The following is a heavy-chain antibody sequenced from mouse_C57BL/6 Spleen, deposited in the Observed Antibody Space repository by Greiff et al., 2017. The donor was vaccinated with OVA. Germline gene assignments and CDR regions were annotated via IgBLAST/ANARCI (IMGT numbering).Heavy chain of an antibody. V-gene: IGHV1-64*01. Sequence: QVQLKQPGAELVKPGASVKLSCKASGYTFTSYWMHWVKHRPGQGLEWIGMIHPNSGSTNYNEKFKSKATLTVDKSSSTAYMQLSSLTSEDSAVYYCAREVIYYYGSSPCYFDYWGQGTTLTVSS. J-gene: IGHJ2*01. CDR2: IHPNSGST. D-gene: IGHD1-1*01. CDR3: AREVIYYYGSSPCYFDY. CDR1: GYTFTSYW.